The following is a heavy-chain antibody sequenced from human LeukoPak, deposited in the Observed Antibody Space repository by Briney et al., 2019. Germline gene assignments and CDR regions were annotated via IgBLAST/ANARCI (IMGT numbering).Heavy chain of an antibody. J-gene: IGHJ3*02. Sequence: ASVKVSCKASGYTFTGYYMHWVRQAPGQGLEWMGWINPNSGGTNYAQKFQGRVTMTRDTSISTTYMELSRLRSDDTAVYYCARDVEEWLVLGVAFDIWGQGTMVTVSS. V-gene: IGHV1-2*02. CDR1: GYTFTGYY. D-gene: IGHD6-19*01. CDR3: ARDVEEWLVLGVAFDI. CDR2: INPNSGGT.